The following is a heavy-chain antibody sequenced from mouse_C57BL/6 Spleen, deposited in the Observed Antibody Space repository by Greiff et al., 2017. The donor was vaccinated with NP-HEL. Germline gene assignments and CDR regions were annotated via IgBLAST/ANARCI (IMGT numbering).Heavy chain of an antibody. Sequence: EVQVVESGGDLVKPGGSLKLSCAASGFTFSSYGMSWVRQTPDKRLEWVATISSGGSYTYYPDSVKGRFTISRDNAKNTLYLQMSSLKSEDTAMYYCARREYYYGSSPLFDYWGQGTTLTVSS. V-gene: IGHV5-6*01. D-gene: IGHD1-1*01. CDR1: GFTFSSYG. CDR3: ARREYYYGSSPLFDY. CDR2: ISSGGSYT. J-gene: IGHJ2*01.